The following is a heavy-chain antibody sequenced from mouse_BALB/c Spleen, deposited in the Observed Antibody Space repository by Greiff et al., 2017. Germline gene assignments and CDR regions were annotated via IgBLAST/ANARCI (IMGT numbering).Heavy chain of an antibody. D-gene: IGHD3-1*01. Sequence: EVQLQQSGAELVRSGASVKLSCTASGFNIKDYYMHWVKQRPEQGLEWIGWIDPENGDTEYAPKFQGKATMTADTSSNTSYLQLSSLTSEDTAVYYGNARGTYAMDYWGQGTSGTVSA. CDR2: IDPENGDT. CDR1: GFNIKDYY. CDR3: NARGTYAMDY. J-gene: IGHJ4*01. V-gene: IGHV14-4*02.